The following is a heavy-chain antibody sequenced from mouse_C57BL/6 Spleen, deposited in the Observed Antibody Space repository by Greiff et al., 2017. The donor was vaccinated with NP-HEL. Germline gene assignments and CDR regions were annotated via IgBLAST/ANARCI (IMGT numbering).Heavy chain of an antibody. CDR3: ARRYYGSTGWYFDV. CDR1: GYTFTDYY. J-gene: IGHJ1*03. CDR2: INPNNGGT. V-gene: IGHV1-26*01. Sequence: EVQLQQSGPELVKPGASVKISCKASGYTFTDYYMNWVKQSHGKSLEWIGDINPNNGGTSYNQKFKGKATLTVDKSSSTAYMELRSLTSEDSAVYYCARRYYGSTGWYFDVWGTGTTVTVSS. D-gene: IGHD1-1*01.